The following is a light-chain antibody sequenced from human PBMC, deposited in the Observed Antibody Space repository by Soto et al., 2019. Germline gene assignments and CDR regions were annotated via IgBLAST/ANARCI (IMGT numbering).Light chain of an antibody. CDR3: QQYGSSPCT. CDR2: GAS. J-gene: IGKJ2*02. CDR1: QSVSSSY. Sequence: KLAVYGGRGDPRSRRVSQSVSSSYLAWYQQKPGQAPRLLIYGASSRATGIPDRFSVSGSGTDFTLTIRSLDSEDFAVYYCQQYGSSPCTFGQGTKVDIK. V-gene: IGKV3-20*01.